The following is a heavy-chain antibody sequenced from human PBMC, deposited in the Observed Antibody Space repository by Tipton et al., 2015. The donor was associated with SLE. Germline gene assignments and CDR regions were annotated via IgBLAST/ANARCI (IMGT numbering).Heavy chain of an antibody. CDR2: IYSGEAT. J-gene: IGHJ6*02. Sequence: GSLRLSCAASGFTFTSYVINWVRQAPGKGLEWVSVIYSGEATYYAVPVKGRFTMSRDNYKNTVYLQMNSLRVEDTAIYYCAKGVTVASLHGMDVWGQGTTGPVSS. D-gene: IGHD2-21*02. CDR3: AKGVTVASLHGMDV. CDR1: GFTFTSYV. V-gene: IGHV3-23*03.